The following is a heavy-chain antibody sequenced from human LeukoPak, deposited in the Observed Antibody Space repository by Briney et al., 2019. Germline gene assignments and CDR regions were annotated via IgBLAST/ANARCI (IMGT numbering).Heavy chain of an antibody. Sequence: ASVKVSCKASGYTFTSYYMHWVRQAPGQGLEWMGIINPSGGSTSYAQKFQGRVTITADKSTSTAYMELSSLRSEDTAVYYCARDHPYYYGSGSDLYYYGMDVWGQGTTVTVSS. CDR2: INPSGGST. V-gene: IGHV1-46*01. J-gene: IGHJ6*02. D-gene: IGHD3-10*01. CDR1: GYTFTSYY. CDR3: ARDHPYYYGSGSDLYYYGMDV.